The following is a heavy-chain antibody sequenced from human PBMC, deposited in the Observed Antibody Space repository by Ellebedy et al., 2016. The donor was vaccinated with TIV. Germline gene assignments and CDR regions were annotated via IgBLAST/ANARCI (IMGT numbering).Heavy chain of an antibody. CDR3: ARIPRDSSWYGDYYYYGMDV. Sequence: SGPTLVKPTPTLTLTCTFSGFSLSPSGMCVSWIRQPPGKALEWLALIDWDDDKYYSTSLKTRLTISKDTSKNQVVLTMTNMDPVDTATYYCARIPRDSSWYGDYYYYGMDVWGQGTTVTVSS. CDR1: GFSLSPSGMC. J-gene: IGHJ6*02. V-gene: IGHV2-70*01. D-gene: IGHD6-13*01. CDR2: IDWDDDK.